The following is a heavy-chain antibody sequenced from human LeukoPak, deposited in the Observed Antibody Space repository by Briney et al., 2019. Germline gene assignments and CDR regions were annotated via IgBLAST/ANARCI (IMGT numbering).Heavy chain of an antibody. J-gene: IGHJ6*02. D-gene: IGHD2-15*01. Sequence: ASVKVSCKASGYTFTSYAMNWVRQAPGQGLEWMGWINTNTGNPTYAQGFTGRFVFSLDTSVSTAYLQISSLKAEDTAVYYCARDFGLGVVAATDYYYGMDVWGQGTTVTVSS. CDR3: ARDFGLGVVAATDYYYGMDV. CDR1: GYTFTSYA. V-gene: IGHV7-4-1*02. CDR2: INTNTGNP.